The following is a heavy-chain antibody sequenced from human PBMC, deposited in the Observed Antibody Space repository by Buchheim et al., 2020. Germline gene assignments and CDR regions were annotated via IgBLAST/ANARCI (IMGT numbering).Heavy chain of an antibody. CDR3: ASLAVAGGLNYHYYYGMDV. V-gene: IGHV3-48*03. J-gene: IGHJ6*02. CDR2: ISSSGSTI. CDR1: GFTFSSYE. D-gene: IGHD6-19*01. Sequence: EVQLVESGGGLVQPGGSLRLSCAASGFTFSSYEMNWVRQAPGKGLEWVSYISSSGSTIYYADSVKGRFTISRDNAKNSLYLQMNSLRAEDTAVYYCASLAVAGGLNYHYYYGMDVWGQGTT.